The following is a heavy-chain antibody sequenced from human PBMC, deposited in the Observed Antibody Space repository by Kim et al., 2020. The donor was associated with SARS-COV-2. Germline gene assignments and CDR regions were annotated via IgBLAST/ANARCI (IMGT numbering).Heavy chain of an antibody. J-gene: IGHJ6*02. CDR3: ARGHRLYWGVRGVHYGMDV. D-gene: IGHD3-10*01. Sequence: SETLSLTCAVYGGSFSGYYWSWIRQPPGKGLEWIGEINHSGSTNYNPSLKSRVTISVDTSKNQFSLKLSSVTAADTAVYYCARGHRLYWGVRGVHYGMDVWGQGTTVTVSS. CDR2: INHSGST. V-gene: IGHV4-34*01. CDR1: GGSFSGYY.